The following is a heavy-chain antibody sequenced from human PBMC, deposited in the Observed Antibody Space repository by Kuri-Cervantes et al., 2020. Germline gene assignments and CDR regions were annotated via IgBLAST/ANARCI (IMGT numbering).Heavy chain of an antibody. V-gene: IGHV4-34*01. Sequence: SETLSLTYAVYGGTFSGYYWSWIRQPPGKGLEWIGEINHRGSINYNPSLKSRVTISVDTSKNQFSLKLSFVTAADTAVYYCERRIRGTTWRLSHDYYMDVWGKGTTVTVSS. CDR2: INHRGSI. CDR1: GGTFSGYY. J-gene: IGHJ6*03. CDR3: ERRIRGTTWRLSHDYYMDV. D-gene: IGHD2/OR15-2a*01.